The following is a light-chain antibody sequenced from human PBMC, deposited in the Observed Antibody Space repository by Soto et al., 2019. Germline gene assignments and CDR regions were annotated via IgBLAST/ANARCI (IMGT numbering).Light chain of an antibody. J-gene: IGKJ2*01. CDR3: QQYGSSPPWYT. CDR2: GAS. Sequence: EIVLTQSPGTLSLSPGERATLSCRASQSVSSSYLAWYQQKPGQAPRLLIYGASSRATGIPDRFSGSGSGTDFTFTISRLEPEDFAVYYCQQYGSSPPWYTFGQGTKLEIK. V-gene: IGKV3-20*01. CDR1: QSVSSSY.